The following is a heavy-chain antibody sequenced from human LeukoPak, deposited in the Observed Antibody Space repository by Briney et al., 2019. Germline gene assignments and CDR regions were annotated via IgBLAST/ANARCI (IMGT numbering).Heavy chain of an antibody. CDR1: GGSISSSSYY. D-gene: IGHD3-3*01. CDR3: AVYDFWSKNAFDI. CDR2: IYYSGST. J-gene: IGHJ3*02. V-gene: IGHV4-39*01. Sequence: SETLSLTCTVSGGSISSSSYYWGWIRQPPGKGLEWIGSIYYSGSTYYNPSLKSRVTISVDTSKNQFSLKLSSVTAADTAVYYCAVYDFWSKNAFDIWGQGTMVTVSS.